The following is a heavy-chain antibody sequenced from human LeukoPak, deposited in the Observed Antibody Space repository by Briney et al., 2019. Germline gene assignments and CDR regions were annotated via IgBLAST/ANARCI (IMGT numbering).Heavy chain of an antibody. CDR3: ARRNYYDSSGYVSVE. CDR1: GGSVSRSTSHC. V-gene: IGHV4-39*07. Sequence: PSQTLSLTCTVSGGSVSRSTSHCWGWIRQPPGKGLEWIGSIYYSGSTYYNPSLKSRVTISVNTSKNQFSLKLSSVTAADTAVYYCARRNYYDSSGYVSVEWSQGTLVTVSS. CDR2: IYYSGST. D-gene: IGHD3-22*01. J-gene: IGHJ4*02.